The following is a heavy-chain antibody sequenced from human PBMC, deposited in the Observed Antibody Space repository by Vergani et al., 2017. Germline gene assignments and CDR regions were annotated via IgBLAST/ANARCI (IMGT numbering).Heavy chain of an antibody. D-gene: IGHD6-13*01. J-gene: IGHJ4*02. CDR2: ISTTSDTI. V-gene: IGHV3-48*01. Sequence: DVQLVESGGDLVQPGGSLRLSCAASGFTFSSYSMNWVRQAPGKGLEWISYISTTSDTIYYADSVRGRFTISRDNAKNSLYLEMNSLKTEDTAVYYCARLDGASSWIDYWGQGTLVTVSS. CDR1: GFTFSSYS. CDR3: ARLDGASSWIDY.